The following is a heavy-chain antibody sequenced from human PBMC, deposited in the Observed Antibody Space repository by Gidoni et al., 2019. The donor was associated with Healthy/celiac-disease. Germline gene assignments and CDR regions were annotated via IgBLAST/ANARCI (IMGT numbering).Heavy chain of an antibody. D-gene: IGHD4-17*01. J-gene: IGHJ4*02. CDR3: TRDLTTVTPKPIDY. CDR1: GLTFCYYA. Sequence: EVQLVESGGGLVKPGRSLRLCCTASGLTFCYYAMSRFRQALGKGLEWVVFIRSKAYVGTTEDAASVKGRFTISRDDTKSIAYRQMNSLKTEDTAVYYCTRDLTTVTPKPIDYWGQGTLVTVSS. V-gene: IGHV3-49*05. CDR2: IRSKAYVGTT.